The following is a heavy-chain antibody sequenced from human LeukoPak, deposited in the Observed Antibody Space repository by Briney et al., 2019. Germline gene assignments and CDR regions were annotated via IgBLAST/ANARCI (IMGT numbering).Heavy chain of an antibody. V-gene: IGHV4-59*08. J-gene: IGHJ6*02. CDR2: IYYSGST. CDR3: ARLHCSGGNCYEAHYYYYGMDV. CDR1: GGSISSYY. Sequence: SETLSLTCTVSGGSISSYYWSWIRQPPGKGLEWIGYIYYSGSTNYNPSLKSRVTISVDTSKNQFSLKLSSVTAADTAVYYCARLHCSGGNCYEAHYYYYGMDVWGQGTTVTVSS. D-gene: IGHD2-15*01.